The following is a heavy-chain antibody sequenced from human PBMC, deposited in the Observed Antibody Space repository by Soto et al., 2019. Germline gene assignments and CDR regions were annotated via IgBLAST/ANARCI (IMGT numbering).Heavy chain of an antibody. V-gene: IGHV3-23*01. D-gene: IGHD2-2*01. CDR1: GFTFSSSS. J-gene: IGHJ4*02. CDR2: ISDSGGTT. CDR3: AKALYISSWFLDY. Sequence: ESGGRLAQPGGSLRLSCAVSGFTFSSSSMSWVRQAPGKGLEWVSSISDSGGTTYHGDSVKGRFTISRDNSKNTLYLQMNSLRAEDTAVYYCAKALYISSWFLDYWGQGTPVTVSS.